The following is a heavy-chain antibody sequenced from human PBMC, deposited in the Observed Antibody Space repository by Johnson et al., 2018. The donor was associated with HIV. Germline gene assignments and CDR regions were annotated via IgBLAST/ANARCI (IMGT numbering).Heavy chain of an antibody. CDR1: GFTFTSYD. V-gene: IGHV3-13*01. Sequence: EVQLVESGGGLVQPGGSLRLSCVASGFTFTSYDMHWVRQATGEGLDWISAIGNAGDTLYPGSVKGRFTISRDNSKNTLFLQMNSLRAEDAAVYYCATSGDKYSSNWGDAFDIWGQGTMVTVSS. J-gene: IGHJ3*02. CDR2: IGNAGDT. CDR3: ATSGDKYSSNWGDAFDI. D-gene: IGHD6-13*01.